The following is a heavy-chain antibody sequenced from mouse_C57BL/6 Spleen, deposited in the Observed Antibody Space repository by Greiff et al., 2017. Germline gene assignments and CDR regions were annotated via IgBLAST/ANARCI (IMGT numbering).Heavy chain of an antibody. J-gene: IGHJ2*01. V-gene: IGHV1-82*01. Sequence: QVQLQQSGPELVKPGASVKISCKASGYAFSSSWMNWVKQRPGTGLEWIGRVYPGDGDTNYNGKFQGKATLTADKSSSTAYMQRSSLTSEDSAVYFCAGYYGNRDYWGQGTTLTVAS. D-gene: IGHD2-1*01. CDR3: AGYYGNRDY. CDR2: VYPGDGDT. CDR1: GYAFSSSW.